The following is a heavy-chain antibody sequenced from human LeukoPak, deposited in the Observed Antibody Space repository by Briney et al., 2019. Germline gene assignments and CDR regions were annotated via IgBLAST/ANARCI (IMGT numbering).Heavy chain of an antibody. CDR3: ARDHQYYGDYNY. CDR2: IYYSGST. V-gene: IGHV4-39*07. J-gene: IGHJ4*02. CDR1: GGSISSSSYY. D-gene: IGHD4-17*01. Sequence: SETLSLTCTVSGGSISSSSYYWGWIRQPPGKGLEWIGSIYYSGSTYYNPSLKSRVTISVDTSKNQFSLKLSSVTAADTAVYYCARDHQYYGDYNYWGQATLVTVSS.